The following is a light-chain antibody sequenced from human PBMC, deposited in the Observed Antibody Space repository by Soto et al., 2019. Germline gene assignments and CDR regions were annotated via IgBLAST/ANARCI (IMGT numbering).Light chain of an antibody. CDR1: QSISTW. CDR2: KAS. Sequence: DIQMTQSPSTLSASVGDRVTNTCRASQSISTWLAWYQQKPGKAPKLLIYKASSLEGGVPSRFGGSGSGTLFNITISSLHPDDFATYYCQQYNTYPLTFGGGNTVAI. J-gene: IGKJ4*01. CDR3: QQYNTYPLT. V-gene: IGKV1-5*03.